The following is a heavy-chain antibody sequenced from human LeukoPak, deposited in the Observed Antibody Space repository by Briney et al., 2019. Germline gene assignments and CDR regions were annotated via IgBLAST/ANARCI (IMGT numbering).Heavy chain of an antibody. D-gene: IGHD5-18*01. Sequence: ASVTVSCTASGYTFTSFGISWVRQAPGQGLEWMGWSSAYNGNTNYAQKFQGRVTMTTDTSTSTAYMEVRSLRSDDTAVYYCTRDLGVDTTMIFFDYWGQGSLVTVSS. J-gene: IGHJ4*02. V-gene: IGHV1-18*01. CDR1: GYTFTSFG. CDR3: TRDLGVDTTMIFFDY. CDR2: SSAYNGNT.